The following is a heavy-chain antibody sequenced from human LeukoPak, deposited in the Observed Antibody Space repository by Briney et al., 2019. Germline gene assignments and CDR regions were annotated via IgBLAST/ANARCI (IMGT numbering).Heavy chain of an antibody. CDR2: IYYSGAT. Sequence: SETLSLTCTVSGGSISSFYWSWLRQSPGKGLEWIGYIYYSGATNYSPSLQSRVAMTVDASKNQFSLNLRSVTAADTAVYYCARREYCSSTSCFGWFDPWGQGTLVTVSS. J-gene: IGHJ5*02. CDR1: GGSISSFY. V-gene: IGHV4-59*01. CDR3: ARREYCSSTSCFGWFDP. D-gene: IGHD2-2*01.